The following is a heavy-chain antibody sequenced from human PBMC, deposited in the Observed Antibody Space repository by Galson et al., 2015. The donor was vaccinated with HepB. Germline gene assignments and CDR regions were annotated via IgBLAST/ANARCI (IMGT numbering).Heavy chain of an antibody. CDR2: IYSGGST. V-gene: IGHV3-66*02. CDR1: GFTVSSNY. Sequence: SLRLSCAASGFTVSSNYMSWVRQAPGKGLEWVSVIYSGGSTYYADSVKGRFTISRDNSKNTLYLQMNSLRAEDTAVYYCARAPGNGDYLYYFDYWGQGTLVTVSS. D-gene: IGHD4-17*01. J-gene: IGHJ4*02. CDR3: ARAPGNGDYLYYFDY.